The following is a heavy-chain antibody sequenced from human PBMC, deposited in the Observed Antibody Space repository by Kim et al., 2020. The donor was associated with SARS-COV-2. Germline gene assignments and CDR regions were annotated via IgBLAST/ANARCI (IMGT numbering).Heavy chain of an antibody. CDR3: ARGGHSSSWYSDY. D-gene: IGHD6-13*01. Sequence: GGSLRLSCAASGFTFSSYSMNWVRQAPGKGLEWVSSISSSSSYIYYADSVKGRFTISRDNAKNSLYLQMNSLRAEDTAVYYCARGGHSSSWYSDYWGQGTLVNVSS. CDR1: GFTFSSYS. V-gene: IGHV3-21*04. J-gene: IGHJ4*02. CDR2: ISSSSSYI.